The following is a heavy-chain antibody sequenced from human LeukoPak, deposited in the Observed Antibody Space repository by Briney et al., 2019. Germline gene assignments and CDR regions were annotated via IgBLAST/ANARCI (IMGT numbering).Heavy chain of an antibody. J-gene: IGHJ4*02. CDR1: GFTVSDAW. CDR3: TTDAGGSSSL. Sequence: GGSLRLSCAASGFTVSDAWMSWGRQAPGEGLEWVGRIKRKTDGGTTDYAAPVKGRFTISRDDSKNTLYLQMNSLKTEDTAVYFCTTDAGGSSSLWGQGTLVTVSS. CDR2: IKRKTDGGTT. D-gene: IGHD1-26*01. V-gene: IGHV3-15*01.